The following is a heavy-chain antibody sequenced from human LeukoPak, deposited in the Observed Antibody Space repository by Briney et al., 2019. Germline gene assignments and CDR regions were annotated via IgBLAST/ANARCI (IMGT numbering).Heavy chain of an antibody. Sequence: GGSLRLSCAASGFTFSTYWMHWVRQAPGKGLVWVSRISSDGSITSYADSVKGRFTISRDNAKNTLYLQMNSLRAEDTAVYYCARHLNYYFDYWGQGTLVTVSS. CDR1: GFTFSTYW. CDR2: ISSDGSIT. J-gene: IGHJ4*02. CDR3: ARHLNYYFDY. V-gene: IGHV3-74*01. D-gene: IGHD3-10*01.